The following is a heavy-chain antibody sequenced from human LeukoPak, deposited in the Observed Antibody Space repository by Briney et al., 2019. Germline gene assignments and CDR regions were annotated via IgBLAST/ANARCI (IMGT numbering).Heavy chain of an antibody. Sequence: CLCPSRAVSGVTSTSDATSWVRQAPGGGLGWVSIISGSGGTTYYAESVKGRFTTSRDNSKNTLYVQMTSPTADDTAIYYCANGSPGFYYYMDVWGKGTTVTVSS. V-gene: IGHV3-23*01. CDR2: ISGSGGTT. D-gene: IGHD5-12*01. CDR1: GVTSTSDA. CDR3: ANGSPGFYYYMDV. J-gene: IGHJ6*03.